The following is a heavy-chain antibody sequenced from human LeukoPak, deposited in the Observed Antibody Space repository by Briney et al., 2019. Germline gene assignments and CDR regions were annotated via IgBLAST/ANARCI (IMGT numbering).Heavy chain of an antibody. V-gene: IGHV4-30-2*01. J-gene: IGHJ4*02. CDR1: GASVSGGSYS. CDR2: IFHSGSN. D-gene: IGHD5-18*01. Sequence: SETLSLTCAVSGASVSGGSYSWSWIRQPPGKGLELIDYIFHSGSNYYNPSLRGRVTMSIDGSNNQLSLRLKSMTAADTAVYYCAGEYSTSYRFDFWGQVTLVTVSS. CDR3: AGEYSTSYRFDF.